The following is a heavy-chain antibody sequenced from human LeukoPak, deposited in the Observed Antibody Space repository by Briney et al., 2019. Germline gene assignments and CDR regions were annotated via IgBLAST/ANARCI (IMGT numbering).Heavy chain of an antibody. D-gene: IGHD6-13*01. CDR1: GFTFSGYS. Sequence: PGGSLRLFCAASGFTFSGYSMNWVRQAPGKGLEWVSSISSSSTYIYYADSVKGRFTISRDNAKNSLYLQMNSLRAEDTAVYYCARVGSSSWYIDYWGQGTLVTVSS. CDR2: ISSSSTYI. CDR3: ARVGSSSWYIDY. J-gene: IGHJ4*02. V-gene: IGHV3-21*01.